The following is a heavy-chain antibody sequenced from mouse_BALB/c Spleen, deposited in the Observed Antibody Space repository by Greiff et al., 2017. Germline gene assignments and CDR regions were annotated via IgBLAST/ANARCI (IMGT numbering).Heavy chain of an antibody. V-gene: IGHV5-4*02. Sequence: EVKLVESGGGLVKPGGSLKLSCAASGFTFSDYYMYWVRQTPEKRLEWVATISDGGSYTYYPDSVKGRFTISRDNAKNNLYLQMSSLKSEDTAMYYCARDLYGGFDYWGQGTTLTVSS. CDR2: ISDGGSYT. D-gene: IGHD1-2*01. J-gene: IGHJ2*01. CDR3: ARDLYGGFDY. CDR1: GFTFSDYY.